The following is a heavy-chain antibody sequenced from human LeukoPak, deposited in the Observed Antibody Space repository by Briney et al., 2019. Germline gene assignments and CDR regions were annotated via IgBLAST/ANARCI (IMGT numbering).Heavy chain of an antibody. CDR1: GFTFSSYA. CDR2: ISGSGGST. D-gene: IGHD2-21*01. CDR3: AKGGIRIPDYYYYYMDV. J-gene: IGHJ6*03. V-gene: IGHV3-23*01. Sequence: GGSLRLSCAASGFTFSSYAMSWVRRAPGKGLEWVSAISGSGGSTYYADSVKGRFTISRDNSKNTLYLQMNSLRAEDTAVYYCAKGGIRIPDYYYYYMDVWGKGTTVTVSS.